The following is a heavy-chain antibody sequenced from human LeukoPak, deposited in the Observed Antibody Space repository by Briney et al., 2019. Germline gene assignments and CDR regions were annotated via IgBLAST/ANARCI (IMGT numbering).Heavy chain of an antibody. J-gene: IGHJ3*02. CDR1: GGSIRSGSYY. V-gene: IGHV4-61*02. D-gene: IGHD3-22*01. CDR3: ARDLYYYDSSGYYLWGFDI. Sequence: SGTLSLTCTVFGGSIRSGSYYWSWIRQPAGKGLEWIGRIHTSGSTNYNPSLKSRVTISVDTSKNQFSLKLSSVTAADTAVYYCARDLYYYDSSGYYLWGFDIWGQGTMVTVSS. CDR2: IHTSGST.